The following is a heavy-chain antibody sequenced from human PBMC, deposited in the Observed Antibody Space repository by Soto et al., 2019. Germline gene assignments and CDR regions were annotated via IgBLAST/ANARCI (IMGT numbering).Heavy chain of an antibody. V-gene: IGHV3-30-3*01. CDR2: ISYDGSNK. CDR1: GFTFSSYA. Sequence: QVQLVESGGGVVQPGRSLRLSCAASGFTFSSYAMHWVRQAPGKGLEWVAVISYDGSNKYYADSVKGRFTISRDNSKNTLYLQMNSLRTEDTAVYYCPRGRIRYNRKDFPYSYYRMDVWSQGNTVTLS. CDR3: PRGRIRYNRKDFPYSYYRMDV. J-gene: IGHJ6*02. D-gene: IGHD1-1*01.